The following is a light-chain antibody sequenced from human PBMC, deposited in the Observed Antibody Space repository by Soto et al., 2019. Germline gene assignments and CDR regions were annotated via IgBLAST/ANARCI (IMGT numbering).Light chain of an antibody. V-gene: IGLV2-23*02. CDR2: EVS. Sequence: QSALTQPASVYGSPVQSITISCTGTSSDVGTYNLVSWYQQHPGKAPKLMIYEVSKWPSGVSNRFSGSKSGNTASLTISGLQAEDEADYYCCSYAAGNTYVFGTGTKLTVL. CDR3: CSYAAGNTYV. J-gene: IGLJ1*01. CDR1: SSDVGTYNL.